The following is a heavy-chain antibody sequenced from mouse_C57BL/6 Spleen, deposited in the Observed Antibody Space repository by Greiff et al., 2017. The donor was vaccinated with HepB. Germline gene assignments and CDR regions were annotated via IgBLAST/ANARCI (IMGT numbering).Heavy chain of an antibody. Sequence: QVQLQQSGAELVRPGASVTLSCKASGYTFTDYEMHWVKQTPVHGLEWIGAIDPETGGTAYNQKFKGKAILTADKSSSTAYMELRGLTSEDSAVYYCTRRHYGSSYGYFDVWGTGTTVTVSS. D-gene: IGHD1-1*01. CDR3: TRRHYGSSYGYFDV. V-gene: IGHV1-15*01. CDR2: IDPETGGT. J-gene: IGHJ1*03. CDR1: GYTFTDYE.